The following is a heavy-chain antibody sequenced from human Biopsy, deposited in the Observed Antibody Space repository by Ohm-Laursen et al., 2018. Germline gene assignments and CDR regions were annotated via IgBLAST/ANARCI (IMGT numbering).Heavy chain of an antibody. D-gene: IGHD1-26*01. CDR3: ARVFGGAYYSYAFDI. V-gene: IGHV1-18*04. Sequence: ASVKAACKASDYTFYSYGIAWARRAPGEGLEWMGWITADEKNSAPKFQGRVTMTTDMPTSTAYMELRGLKSDDTAVYFCARVFGGAYYSYAFDIWGQGTLVSVSS. J-gene: IGHJ3*02. CDR2: ITADEK. CDR1: DYTFYSYG.